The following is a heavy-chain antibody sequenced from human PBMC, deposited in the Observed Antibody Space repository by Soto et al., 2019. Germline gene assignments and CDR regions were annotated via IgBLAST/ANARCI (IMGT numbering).Heavy chain of an antibody. CDR3: ARDPLSSFAMDV. D-gene: IGHD3-10*02. V-gene: IGHV1-69*13. CDR1: GDTFSSYA. Sequence: SVKVSCKASGDTFSSYAISCVRQAPGKGLEWMGKIIPTFGRTNYAQKFQGRLTISADDSTSTAYMELSSLLSEDTAVYYCARDPLSSFAMDVWGQGTTVTVSS. CDR2: IIPTFGRT. J-gene: IGHJ6*02.